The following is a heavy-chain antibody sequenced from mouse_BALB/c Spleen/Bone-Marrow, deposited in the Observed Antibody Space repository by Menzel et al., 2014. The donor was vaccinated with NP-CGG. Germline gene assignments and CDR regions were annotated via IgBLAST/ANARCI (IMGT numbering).Heavy chain of an antibody. V-gene: IGHV1-69*02. CDR1: GYTFTSXW. CDR3: ARNWVYFDY. D-gene: IGHD4-1*01. Sequence: VQLQESGAELVEPGAPVKLSCKASGYTFTSXWXNWVXQRPXRGLEWIGRIDPSDSETHYNQKFKDKATLAVDKSSSTAYIQLSSLTSEDSAVYYCARNWVYFDYWGQGTTLTVSS. J-gene: IGHJ2*01. CDR2: IDPSDSET.